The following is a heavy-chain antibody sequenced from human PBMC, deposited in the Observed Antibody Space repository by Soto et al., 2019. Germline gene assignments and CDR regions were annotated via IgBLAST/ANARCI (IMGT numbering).Heavy chain of an antibody. CDR2: ISVYNGNT. Sequence: QVQLVQSGAEVKKPGASVKVSCKASGYTFTSYGISWVRQAPGQGLEWMGWISVYNGNTNYAQKLQGRVTMTTDTSTNTAYMELRRVRSDDTAVYYCARVYDFWSGYSNPFDYWGQGTLVTVSS. D-gene: IGHD3-3*01. V-gene: IGHV1-18*01. J-gene: IGHJ4*02. CDR1: GYTFTSYG. CDR3: ARVYDFWSGYSNPFDY.